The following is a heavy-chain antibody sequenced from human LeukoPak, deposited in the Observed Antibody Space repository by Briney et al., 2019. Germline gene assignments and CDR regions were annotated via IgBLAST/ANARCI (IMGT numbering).Heavy chain of an antibody. Sequence: AGVKVTCKGSGYTFTCYYMHWVRQAPGQGLEGVGWINPNSGGTNYAQKFQGWVPMTRDTSITTAYMELSRLRSDDTAVYYCARDRYHWNPRYPYFYYYAIDVWGQGTTVTVSS. J-gene: IGHJ6*02. CDR3: ARDRYHWNPRYPYFYYYAIDV. D-gene: IGHD1-20*01. V-gene: IGHV1-2*04. CDR2: INPNSGGT. CDR1: GYTFTCYY.